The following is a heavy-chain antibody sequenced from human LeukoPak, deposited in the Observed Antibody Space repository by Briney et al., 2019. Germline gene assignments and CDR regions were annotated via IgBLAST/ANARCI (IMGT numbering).Heavy chain of an antibody. D-gene: IGHD5-18*01. Sequence: SVKVSCKASGGTFSSYAISWVRQAPGQGLEWMGGIIPIFGTANYAQKFQGRVTITAGESTSTAYMELSSLRSEDTAVYYCARSWIQLWLLLDYWGQGTLVTVSS. V-gene: IGHV1-69*13. CDR1: GGTFSSYA. CDR3: ARSWIQLWLLLDY. J-gene: IGHJ4*02. CDR2: IIPIFGTA.